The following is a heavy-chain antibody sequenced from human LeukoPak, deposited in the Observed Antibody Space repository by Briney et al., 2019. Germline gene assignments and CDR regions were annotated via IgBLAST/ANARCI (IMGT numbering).Heavy chain of an antibody. CDR2: INPNGGGT. CDR1: GYTFTGYY. D-gene: IGHD4-23*01. V-gene: IGHV1-2*02. CDR3: ARDRWGRIEIDY. Sequence: GASVKVSCKASGYTFTGYYMHWVRQAPGQGLEWMGWINPNGGGTNYAQKFQGRVTMTRDTSISTAYMELSRLRSDDTAVYYCARDRWGRIEIDYWGQGTLVTVSS. J-gene: IGHJ4*02.